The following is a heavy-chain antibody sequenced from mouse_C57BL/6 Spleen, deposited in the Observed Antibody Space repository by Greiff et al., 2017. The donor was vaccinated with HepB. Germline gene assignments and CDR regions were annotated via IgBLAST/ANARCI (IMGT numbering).Heavy chain of an antibody. V-gene: IGHV1-69*01. CDR1: GYTFTSYW. CDR3: ARPFLGYFDD. Sequence: VQLQQPGAELVMPGASVKLSCKASGYTFTSYWMHWVKQRPGQGLEWIGEIDPSDSYTNYNQKFKGKSTLTVDKSSSTAYMQLSSLTSEDSAVYYCARPFLGYFDDWGQGTTLTVSS. CDR2: IDPSDSYT. J-gene: IGHJ2*01.